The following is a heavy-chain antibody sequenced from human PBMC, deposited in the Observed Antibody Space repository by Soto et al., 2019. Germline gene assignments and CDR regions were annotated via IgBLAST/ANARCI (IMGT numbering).Heavy chain of an antibody. CDR3: ARDVLQSNYSGMDV. Sequence: SETLSLTCTVSGGSISSGGYYWSWIRQHPGKGLGWIGYIYYSGSTYYNPSLKSRVTISVDTSKNQFSLKLSSVTAADTAVYYCARDVLQSNYSGMDVWGQGTTVTVYS. D-gene: IGHD1-1*01. CDR2: IYYSGST. CDR1: GGSISSGGYY. J-gene: IGHJ6*02. V-gene: IGHV4-31*03.